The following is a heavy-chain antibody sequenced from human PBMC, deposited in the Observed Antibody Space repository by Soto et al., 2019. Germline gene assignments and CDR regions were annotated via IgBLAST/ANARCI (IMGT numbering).Heavy chain of an antibody. CDR2: INPNGGIT. D-gene: IGHD5-18*01. V-gene: IGHV1-46*01. Sequence: ASVKVSCKASGYTFTHYYIHWVRQAPGQGLEWMGIINPNGGITTYAQKFRAGFSMTRDTSTSTVYLELSSLRSEDSAVYYRATSVNSAMAFDYWGQGTLVTVSS. CDR1: GYTFTHYY. J-gene: IGHJ4*02. CDR3: ATSVNSAMAFDY.